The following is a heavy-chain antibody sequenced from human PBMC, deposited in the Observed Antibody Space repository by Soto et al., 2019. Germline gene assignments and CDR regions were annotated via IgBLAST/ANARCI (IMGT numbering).Heavy chain of an antibody. CDR2: IYYSGST. CDR3: ARLDRITIFGVVTTASYYFDY. Sequence: QVQLQESGPGLVKPSETLSLTCTVSGGSVSSGSYYWSWIRQPPGKGLEWIGSIYYSGSTNYNPSLKSRVTISVETSKNQFPLTLRSVTAADTAVYYCARLDRITIFGVVTTASYYFDYWGQGTLVTVSS. V-gene: IGHV4-61*01. J-gene: IGHJ4*02. D-gene: IGHD3-3*01. CDR1: GGSVSSGSYY.